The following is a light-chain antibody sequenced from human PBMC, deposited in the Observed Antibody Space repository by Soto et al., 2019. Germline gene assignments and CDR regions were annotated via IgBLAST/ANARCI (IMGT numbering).Light chain of an antibody. J-gene: IGKJ4*01. CDR2: AAS. CDR3: QQSYSTPF. CDR1: QSISSY. Sequence: DIKMTQSPSSLSASVGDRVTITCRASQSISSYLNWYQQKPGKAPKLLIYAASSLRSGVPSRFSGSGSGTDFTLTISSLQPEDFATYYCQQSYSTPFFGGGTKVEIK. V-gene: IGKV1-39*01.